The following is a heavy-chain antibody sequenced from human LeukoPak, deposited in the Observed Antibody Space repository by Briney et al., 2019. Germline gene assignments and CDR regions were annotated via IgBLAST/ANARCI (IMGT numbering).Heavy chain of an antibody. CDR2: IKQDGSEK. Sequence: GGSLRLSCAASGFTFSTYWMSWVRQAPGKGLEWVANIKQDGSEKYYVDSVKGRFTISRDNAKNSLYLQMNSLRAEDTAVYYCAELGITMIGGVWGKGTTVTISS. V-gene: IGHV3-7*01. J-gene: IGHJ6*04. D-gene: IGHD3-10*02. CDR3: AELGITMIGGV. CDR1: GFTFSTYW.